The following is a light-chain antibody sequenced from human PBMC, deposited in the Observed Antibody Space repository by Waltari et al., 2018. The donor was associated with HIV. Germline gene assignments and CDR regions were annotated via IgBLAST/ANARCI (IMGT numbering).Light chain of an antibody. J-gene: IGLJ1*01. CDR2: KDS. V-gene: IGLV3-25*03. Sequence: SYELTQPPSVSVSPGQTARITCSGDALPKQYAYWYQQKPGQAPVLVIYKDSERPSGIPERVSGSSSGTTVTLTISGVQAEDEADYYCQSADSSGTYRVFGTGTKVTVL. CDR3: QSADSSGTYRV. CDR1: ALPKQY.